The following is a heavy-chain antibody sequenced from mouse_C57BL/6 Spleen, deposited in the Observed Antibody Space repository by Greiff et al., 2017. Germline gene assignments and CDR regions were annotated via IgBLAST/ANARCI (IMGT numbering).Heavy chain of an antibody. J-gene: IGHJ2*01. CDR1: GYTFTSYW. Sequence: QVQLQQSGAELVKPGASVKLSCKASGYTFTSYWMQWVKQRPGQGLEWIGEIDPSDSYTNYNQKFKGKATLTVDTSSSTAYMQLSSLTSEDSAVYYCARFPYSNYAEYYFDYWGQGTTLTVSS. D-gene: IGHD2-5*01. CDR3: ARFPYSNYAEYYFDY. V-gene: IGHV1-50*01. CDR2: IDPSDSYT.